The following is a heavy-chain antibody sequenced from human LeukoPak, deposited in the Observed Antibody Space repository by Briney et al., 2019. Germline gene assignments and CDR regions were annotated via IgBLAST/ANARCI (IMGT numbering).Heavy chain of an antibody. Sequence: SVKVSCKASGGTFSSYAISWVRQAPGQGLEWMGGIIPIFGTANYAQKFQGRVTMTADESTSTAYMELRSLRSEDTAVYYCARDRYYSDNSGYYAWGQGTLVTVSS. CDR3: ARDRYYSDNSGYYA. D-gene: IGHD3-22*01. CDR2: IIPIFGTA. J-gene: IGHJ5*02. V-gene: IGHV1-69*13. CDR1: GGTFSSYA.